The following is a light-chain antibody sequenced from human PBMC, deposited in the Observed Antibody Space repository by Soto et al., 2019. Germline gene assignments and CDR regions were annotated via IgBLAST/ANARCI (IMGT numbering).Light chain of an antibody. CDR1: SSDVGGYDY. Sequence: QSALTQPRSVFGSPGQSVTISCTGTSSDVGGYDYVSWYQQPPGKAPQLIIYDVSQRPSGVPDRFSGSKSGNTASLTVSGLQAEDEAHYFCCSYAGRSVVFGGGTKLTVL. V-gene: IGLV2-11*01. J-gene: IGLJ2*01. CDR2: DVS. CDR3: CSYAGRSVV.